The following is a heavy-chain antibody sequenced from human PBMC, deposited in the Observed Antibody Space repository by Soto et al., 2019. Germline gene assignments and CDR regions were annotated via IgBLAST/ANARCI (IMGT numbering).Heavy chain of an antibody. V-gene: IGHV4-4*02. Sequence: QVQLQESGPGLVKPSGTLSLTCAVSGGSISSSHWWTWVRQSPGKGLEYIGEISPSGTSNSTPSLKSRVTLSVDKSKNHFSLTLTSVTAADTAVYYCARVVLTITRGAFDAWGQGTLVIVSS. D-gene: IGHD3-9*01. CDR3: ARVVLTITRGAFDA. CDR1: GGSISSSHW. CDR2: ISPSGTS. J-gene: IGHJ3*01.